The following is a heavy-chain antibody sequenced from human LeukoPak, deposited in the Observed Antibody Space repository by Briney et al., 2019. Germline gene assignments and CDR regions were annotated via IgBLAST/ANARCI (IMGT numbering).Heavy chain of an antibody. J-gene: IGHJ4*02. V-gene: IGHV4-31*03. Sequence: SQTLSLTCTVSGDSISSANYYWSWIRQHSGKALEWIGYIYYSGTTNYNSSLKSRVSISVDTSKNQFSLKLSSVTAADTAVYYCSRYDILTGRSFEYWGQGTLVTVSS. CDR3: SRYDILTGRSFEY. CDR2: IYYSGTT. CDR1: GDSISSANYY. D-gene: IGHD3-9*01.